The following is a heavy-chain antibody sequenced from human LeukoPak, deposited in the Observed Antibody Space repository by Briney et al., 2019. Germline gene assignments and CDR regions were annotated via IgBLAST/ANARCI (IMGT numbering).Heavy chain of an antibody. CDR2: ISSSSSYI. Sequence: GGSLRLSCAASGFTFSSYSMNWVRQAPGKGLEWVSSISSSSSYIYYADSVKGRFTISRDNAKNSLYLQMNSLRAEDTAVYYCARDLFYYDSSGYPRWGQGTLVTVSS. CDR1: GFTFSSYS. D-gene: IGHD3-22*01. CDR3: ARDLFYYDSSGYPR. J-gene: IGHJ4*02. V-gene: IGHV3-21*01.